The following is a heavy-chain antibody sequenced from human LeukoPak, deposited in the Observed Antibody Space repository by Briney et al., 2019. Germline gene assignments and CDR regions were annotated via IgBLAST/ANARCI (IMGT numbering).Heavy chain of an antibody. CDR1: GDSFSSYG. Sequence: PETLSLSCTASGDSFSSYGLSWIRQPAGKGLEWIGRINTSRSTNYTPPLKSRVTISVDTSKHQFTLELTSVTAADTAVYYCASVKMGAFDIWGQGTMVTVSS. CDR3: ASVKMGAFDI. D-gene: IGHD2-8*01. V-gene: IGHV4-4*07. CDR2: INTSRST. J-gene: IGHJ3*02.